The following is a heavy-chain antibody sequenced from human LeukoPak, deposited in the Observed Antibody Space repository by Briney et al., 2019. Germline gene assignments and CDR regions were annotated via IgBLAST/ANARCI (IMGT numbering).Heavy chain of an antibody. Sequence: PGGSLRLSCAAPGFTVSSNYMSWVRQAPGKGLEWVSVIYSGGSTYYAGSVKGRFTISRDNSKNTLYLQMNSLRAEDTAVYYCARDNYGSGSYYYDYWGQGTLVTVSP. CDR2: IYSGGST. V-gene: IGHV3-53*01. CDR3: ARDNYGSGSYYYDY. CDR1: GFTVSSNY. J-gene: IGHJ4*02. D-gene: IGHD3-10*01.